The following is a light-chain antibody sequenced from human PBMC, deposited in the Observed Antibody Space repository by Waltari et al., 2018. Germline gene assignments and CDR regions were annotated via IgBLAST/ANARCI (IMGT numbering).Light chain of an antibody. J-gene: IGLJ3*02. Sequence: QLVLTQSPSASASLGASVKLTCTLSSGHSSNIIAWHQQPPETGPRYLMKVNRDGSHSKGDEIPGRFSGSSSGAERYLTISSLQSEDEADYYCQTGGHGTWVFGGGTKLTVL. CDR2: VNRDGSH. V-gene: IGLV4-69*01. CDR3: QTGGHGTWV. CDR1: SGHSSNI.